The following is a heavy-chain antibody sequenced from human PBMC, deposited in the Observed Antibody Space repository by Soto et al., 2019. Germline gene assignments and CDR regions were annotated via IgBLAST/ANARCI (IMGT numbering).Heavy chain of an antibody. CDR3: ASSAGLDHLLNYYGLNV. D-gene: IGHD6-13*01. Sequence: QVLLVQSSAEVKKPGSSVKVSCKASGGTFTSTAFSWVRQAPGQGLEWMGGIIPVLGTPNYAQKFQARLTVNADVSTTTVHMELSRLRSDDTAVYYCASSAGLDHLLNYYGLNVWGQGTTVTVSS. CDR2: IIPVLGTP. V-gene: IGHV1-69*01. CDR1: GGTFTSTA. J-gene: IGHJ6*02.